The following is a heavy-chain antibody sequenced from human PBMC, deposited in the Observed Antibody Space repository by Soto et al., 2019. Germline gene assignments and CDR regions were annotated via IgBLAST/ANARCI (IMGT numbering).Heavy chain of an antibody. CDR1: GGTFSSYA. J-gene: IGHJ6*02. CDR3: AKPQSIQDYYYGMDV. V-gene: IGHV1-69*12. Sequence: QVQLVQSGAEVKKPGSSVKVSCKASGGTFSSYAISWVRQAPGQGLEWMGGIIAIFGTADYAQKFQGRVTITADESTSTAYMELSSLRSEDAAVYYCAKPQSIQDYYYGMDVWGQGTTVTVSS. D-gene: IGHD6-6*01. CDR2: IIAIFGTA.